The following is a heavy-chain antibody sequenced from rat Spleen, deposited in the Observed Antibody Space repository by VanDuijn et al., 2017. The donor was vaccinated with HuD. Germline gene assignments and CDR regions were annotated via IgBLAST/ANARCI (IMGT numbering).Heavy chain of an antibody. CDR3: TTHGGSFDY. D-gene: IGHD1-11*01. V-gene: IGHV5S10*01. CDR1: GFTFSDYN. J-gene: IGHJ2*01. CDR2: ITYDGSGT. Sequence: EVQLVESGGGLVQPGRSLKLSCAASGFTFSDYNMAWVRQAPKKGLEWVATITYDGSGTYYRDSVKGRFTISRDNAKSSLYLQMDSLRSEDTATYYCTTHGGSFDYWGQGVMVTVSS.